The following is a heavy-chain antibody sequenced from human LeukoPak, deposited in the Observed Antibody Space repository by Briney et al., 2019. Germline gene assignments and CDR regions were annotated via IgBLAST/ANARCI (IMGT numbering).Heavy chain of an antibody. CDR3: ATSGYTHAFDY. V-gene: IGHV3-11*03. D-gene: IGHD5-18*01. Sequence: GGSLRLSCAASGFTFSDSYMTWIRQAPGKGLEWVAYISGGGTYTHYADSVKGRFTISRDNAKNSLYLQMNSLRAEDTAMYYCATSGYTHAFDYWGQGTLVTVSS. CDR1: GFTFSDSY. J-gene: IGHJ4*02. CDR2: ISGGGTYT.